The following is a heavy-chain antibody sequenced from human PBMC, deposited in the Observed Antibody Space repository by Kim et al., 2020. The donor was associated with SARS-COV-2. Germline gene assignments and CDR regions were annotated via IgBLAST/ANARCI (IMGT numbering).Heavy chain of an antibody. CDR3: ARGTSARYFVVYNWFDP. V-gene: IGHV1-69*01. Sequence: FQGRVTLTADESTSTAYMELSSLRSEDTAVYYCARGTSARYFVVYNWFDPWGQGTLVTVSS. D-gene: IGHD3-9*01. J-gene: IGHJ5*02.